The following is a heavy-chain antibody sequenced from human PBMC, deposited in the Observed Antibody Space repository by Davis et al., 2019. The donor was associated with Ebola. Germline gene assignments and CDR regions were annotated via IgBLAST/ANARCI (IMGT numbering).Heavy chain of an antibody. CDR2: IYYSGST. Sequence: SETLSLTCAVYGGFFSSYYWGWIRQPPGKGLEWIGSIYYSGSTYYNPSLKSRVTISVDTSKNQFSLKLNSVTAADTAVYYCARHVYSGSYRRLDPWGQGTLVTVSS. J-gene: IGHJ5*02. D-gene: IGHD1-26*01. CDR3: ARHVYSGSYRRLDP. CDR1: GGFFSSYY. V-gene: IGHV4-39*01.